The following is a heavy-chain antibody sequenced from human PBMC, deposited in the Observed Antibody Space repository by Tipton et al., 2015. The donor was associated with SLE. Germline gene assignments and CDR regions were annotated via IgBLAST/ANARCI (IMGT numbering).Heavy chain of an antibody. V-gene: IGHV4-39*07. CDR3: VRGHAHIVVLIGGGWFDP. J-gene: IGHJ5*02. Sequence: TLSLTCSVPGGSIRSSSYYWGWIPRPPGKGLEWIGEINHGGSTNYNPSLKSRVTITEDTSKNQFSLKLTSGTAADTAIYYCVRGHAHIVVLIGGGWFDPWGQGTLVTVSS. CDR1: GGSIRSSSYY. CDR2: INHGGST. D-gene: IGHD2-21*01.